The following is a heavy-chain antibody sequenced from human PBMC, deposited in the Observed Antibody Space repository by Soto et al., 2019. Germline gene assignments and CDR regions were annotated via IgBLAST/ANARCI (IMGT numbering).Heavy chain of an antibody. V-gene: IGHV3-48*02. D-gene: IGHD3-10*01. CDR1: GFTFSTYG. CDR3: TRGTYYHGYNGYCYFDY. J-gene: IGHJ4*02. CDR2: INRNSRTI. Sequence: GGSLRLSCAASGFTFSTYGMRWVRQAPGKGLEWVSFINRNSRTIYYAESVKGRFTVSRDNAKNSLYLQMDSLRDEDTAVYYCTRGTYYHGYNGYCYFDYWGQGTLVTVSS.